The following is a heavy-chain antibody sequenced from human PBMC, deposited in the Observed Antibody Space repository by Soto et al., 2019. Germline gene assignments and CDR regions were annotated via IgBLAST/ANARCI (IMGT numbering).Heavy chain of an antibody. Sequence: SSVKVSCKASGGTFSSYAISWVRQAPGQGLEWMGGIIPIFGTANYAQKFQGRVTITADESTSTAYMELSSLRSEDTAVYFCSRAGPDIVQRVLADKCFDPWGKGTLVTVSS. V-gene: IGHV1-69*13. CDR3: SRAGPDIVQRVLADKCFDP. J-gene: IGHJ5*02. CDR1: GGTFSSYA. D-gene: IGHD2-8*01. CDR2: IIPIFGTA.